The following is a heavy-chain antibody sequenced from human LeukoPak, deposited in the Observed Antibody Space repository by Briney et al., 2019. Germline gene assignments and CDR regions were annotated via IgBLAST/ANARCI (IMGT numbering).Heavy chain of an antibody. V-gene: IGHV3-74*01. D-gene: IGHD4-17*01. CDR1: RFTFSSYW. CDR2: IRSDGSIT. CDR3: ARDLAVTTALITNDY. J-gene: IGHJ4*02. Sequence: GGSLRLSCAASRFTFSSYWMHWVRQAPGKGLVWVSRIRSDGSITSYADSVKGRFTISRDNAKNTLYLQMNSLRAEDTAVYYCARDLAVTTALITNDYWGQGTLVTVSS.